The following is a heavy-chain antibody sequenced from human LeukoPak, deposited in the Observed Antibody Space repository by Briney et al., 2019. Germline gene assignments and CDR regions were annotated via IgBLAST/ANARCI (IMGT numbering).Heavy chain of an antibody. Sequence: GGSLRLSCAASGFTFSSYSMNWVRQAPGKGLVWVSRINSDGSSTSYADSVKGRFTVSRDNAKNTLYLQMNSLRAEDTAVYYCARGHYYYYMDVWGKGTTVTVSS. CDR3: ARGHYYYYMDV. CDR1: GFTFSSYS. V-gene: IGHV3-74*01. CDR2: INSDGSST. J-gene: IGHJ6*03.